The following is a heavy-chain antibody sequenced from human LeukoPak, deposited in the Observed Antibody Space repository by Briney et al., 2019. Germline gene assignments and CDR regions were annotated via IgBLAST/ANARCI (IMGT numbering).Heavy chain of an antibody. Sequence: SETRSLTCAVYGGSFSGYYWSWIRQPPGKGLEWIGEINHSGSTNYNPSLKTRVTISVDTSKNQFSLKLRSVPAADTAVYYCARKAYSSGWRNFDYWGQGTLVTVSS. V-gene: IGHV4-34*01. CDR1: GGSFSGYY. J-gene: IGHJ4*02. D-gene: IGHD6-19*01. CDR2: INHSGST. CDR3: ARKAYSSGWRNFDY.